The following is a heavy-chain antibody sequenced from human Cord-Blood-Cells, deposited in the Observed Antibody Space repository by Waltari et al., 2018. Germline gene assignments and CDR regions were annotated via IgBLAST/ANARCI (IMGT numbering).Heavy chain of an antibody. CDR1: GGSISSPY. Sequence: QVQLQESGPGLVKPSETLSLTCTVSGGSISSPYWSWIRQHPGKGLEWIGYIYYSGSTNYNPSLKSRVTISVDTSKNQFSLKLSSVTAADTAVYYCARGGYDFWSGPENWFDPWGQGTLVTVSS. CDR3: ARGGYDFWSGPENWFDP. CDR2: IYYSGST. V-gene: IGHV4-59*11. J-gene: IGHJ5*02. D-gene: IGHD3-3*01.